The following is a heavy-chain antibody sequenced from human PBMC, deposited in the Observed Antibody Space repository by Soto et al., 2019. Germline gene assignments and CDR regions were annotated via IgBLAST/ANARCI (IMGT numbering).Heavy chain of an antibody. Sequence: QVQLVQSGAEVKKPGASVKVSCKASGYTFTSYAMHWVRQAPGQRLEWMGWINAGNGNTKYSQKFQGRVTITRDTSASTAYMELSSLRSEDTAVYYCASDYQGGYYGDYYFDYWGQGTLVTVSS. CDR2: INAGNGNT. J-gene: IGHJ4*02. D-gene: IGHD3-22*01. V-gene: IGHV1-3*01. CDR3: ASDYQGGYYGDYYFDY. CDR1: GYTFTSYA.